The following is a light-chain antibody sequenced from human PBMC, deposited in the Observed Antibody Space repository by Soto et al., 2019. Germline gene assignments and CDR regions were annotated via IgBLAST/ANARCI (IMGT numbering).Light chain of an antibody. Sequence: EIVLTQSPATLSLSPGEGATLSCRASHSVSSYLAWYQQKPGQAPRLLIYGASSRATGIPDRFSGSGSGTDFTLTISRLEPEDFAVYYCQQYGSPPRTFGQGTKVDIK. CDR1: HSVSSY. CDR2: GAS. CDR3: QQYGSPPRT. J-gene: IGKJ1*01. V-gene: IGKV3-20*01.